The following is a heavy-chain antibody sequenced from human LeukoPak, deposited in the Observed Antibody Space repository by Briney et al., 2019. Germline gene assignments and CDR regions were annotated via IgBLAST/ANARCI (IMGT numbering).Heavy chain of an antibody. D-gene: IGHD6-13*01. V-gene: IGHV3-66*01. J-gene: IGHJ1*01. CDR2: LYSGGVT. CDR3: ARGGTAAAKYFKH. CDR1: TFTVSSNY. Sequence: PGGSLRLSCAASTFTVSSNYMSWVRQAPGKGLEWVSVLYSGGVTYYADSVKGRFTISGDNSMNTLYLQMKSLRVEDTAVYYCARGGTAAAKYFKHWGQGTLVTVSS.